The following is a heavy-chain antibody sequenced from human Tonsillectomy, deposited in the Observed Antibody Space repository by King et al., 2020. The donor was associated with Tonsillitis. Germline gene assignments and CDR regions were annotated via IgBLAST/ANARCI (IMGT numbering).Heavy chain of an antibody. V-gene: IGHV3-30*04. CDR1: GFTFSSYT. D-gene: IGHD3-10*01. Sequence: VQLVESGGGVVQPGRSLRLSCAASGFTFSSYTMHWVRQAPGKGLEWVAVISYDGSNKYYADSVKGRFTISRDNSKNTLYLQMNSLRAEDTAVYYCARGGFGELLANFDYWGQGTLATVSS. CDR3: ARGGFGELLANFDY. J-gene: IGHJ4*02. CDR2: ISYDGSNK.